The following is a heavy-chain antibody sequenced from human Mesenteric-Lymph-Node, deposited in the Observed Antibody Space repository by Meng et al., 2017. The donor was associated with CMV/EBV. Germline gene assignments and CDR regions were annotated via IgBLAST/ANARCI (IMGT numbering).Heavy chain of an antibody. J-gene: IGHJ5*02. Sequence: SETLSLTCAVYGGSFSGYYWSWIRQPPGKGLEWIGEINHSGSTNYNPSLKSRVTISVDTSKNQFSLKLSSVTAADTAVYYCASDPRGYRGYDHLGDFDPWGQGTLVTVSS. CDR3: ASDPRGYRGYDHLGDFDP. CDR1: GGSFSGYY. D-gene: IGHD5-12*01. CDR2: INHSGST. V-gene: IGHV4-34*01.